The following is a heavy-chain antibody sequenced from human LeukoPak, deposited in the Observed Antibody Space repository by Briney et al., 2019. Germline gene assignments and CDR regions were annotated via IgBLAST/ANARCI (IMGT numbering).Heavy chain of an antibody. D-gene: IGHD3-10*01. J-gene: IGHJ5*02. CDR1: GFTLENHV. CDR2: QSGSGHNT. V-gene: IGHV3-23*01. Sequence: GRSLRLSCEASGFTLENHVMTWVRQAPGKGPEWVASQSGSGHNTYYSESVRGRFAISRDNSKNTVFLQMNSLRVEDTAIYYCATDWTLRGVPTFFDPWGQGTVVSVSS. CDR3: ATDWTLRGVPTFFDP.